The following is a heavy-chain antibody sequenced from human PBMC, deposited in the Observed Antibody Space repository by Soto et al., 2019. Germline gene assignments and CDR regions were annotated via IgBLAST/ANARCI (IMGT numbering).Heavy chain of an antibody. CDR1: GFTFSSYA. Sequence: GGFLRLSCAASGFTFSSYAMSWVRQAPGKGLEWVSAISGSGGSTYYADSVKGRFTISRDNSKNTLYLQMNSLRAEDTAVYYCAKDKGSSWGGYYYYGMDVWGQGTTVTVSS. CDR2: ISGSGGST. CDR3: AKDKGSSWGGYYYYGMDV. V-gene: IGHV3-23*01. D-gene: IGHD6-6*01. J-gene: IGHJ6*02.